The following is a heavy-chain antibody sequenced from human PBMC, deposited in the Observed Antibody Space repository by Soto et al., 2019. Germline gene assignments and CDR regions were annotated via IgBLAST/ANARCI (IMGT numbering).Heavy chain of an antibody. CDR3: ARKDTTFDY. J-gene: IGHJ4*02. D-gene: IGHD1-1*01. CDR1: GFTFSSYS. Sequence: EVQLVESGGGLVKPGGSLRLSCAASGFTFSSYSMNWVRQAPGKGLEWVSSISSSSDYIYYADLVKGRFTISRDNAKNSLYLQMNSLRAEDTAVYYCARKDTTFDYWGQGTLVTVSS. V-gene: IGHV3-21*01. CDR2: ISSSSDYI.